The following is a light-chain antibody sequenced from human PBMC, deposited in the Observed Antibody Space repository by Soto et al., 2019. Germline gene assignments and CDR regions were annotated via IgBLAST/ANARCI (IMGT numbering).Light chain of an antibody. CDR2: DAS. V-gene: IGKV3-11*01. Sequence: ETVLTQSPATLPLSPGERATLPCRASQSVSSYLAWYQQKPGQAPRLLIYDASNRATGIPARFSGSGSGTDFTLTISGLEPADFAVYYCQQRSNWPLTFGGGTKVDIK. J-gene: IGKJ4*01. CDR3: QQRSNWPLT. CDR1: QSVSSY.